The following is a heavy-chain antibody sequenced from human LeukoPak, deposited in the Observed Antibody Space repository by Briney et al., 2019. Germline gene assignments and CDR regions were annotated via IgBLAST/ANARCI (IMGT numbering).Heavy chain of an antibody. CDR2: IIPILGIA. Sequence: ASVKVSCKASGGTFSSYAISWVRQAPGQGLEWMGRIIPILGIANYAQKFQGRVTITADKSTSTAYMELSSLRSEDTAVYYCASGQKRGYSYGSDLYYYYYGMDVWGQGTTVTVSS. CDR1: GGTFSSYA. V-gene: IGHV1-69*04. D-gene: IGHD5-18*01. CDR3: ASGQKRGYSYGSDLYYYYYGMDV. J-gene: IGHJ6*02.